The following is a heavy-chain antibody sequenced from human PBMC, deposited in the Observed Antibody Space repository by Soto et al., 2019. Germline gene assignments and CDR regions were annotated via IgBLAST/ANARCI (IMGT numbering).Heavy chain of an antibody. V-gene: IGHV1-46*01. Sequence: ASVKVSCKASGYTFTSYYMHWVRQAPGQGLEWMGIINPSGGSTSYAQRFQGRVTMTRDTSTSTVYMELSSLRSEDTAVYYCARDQGATTPFDYWGQGTLVTVSS. D-gene: IGHD1-26*01. J-gene: IGHJ4*02. CDR2: INPSGGST. CDR1: GYTFTSYY. CDR3: ARDQGATTPFDY.